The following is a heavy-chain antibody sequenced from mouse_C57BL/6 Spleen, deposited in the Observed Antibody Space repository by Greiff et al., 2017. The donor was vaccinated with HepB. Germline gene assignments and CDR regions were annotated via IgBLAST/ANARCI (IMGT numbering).Heavy chain of an antibody. D-gene: IGHD3-3*01. CDR3: ARDRGGMDY. CDR2: ISYDGSN. CDR1: GYSITSGYY. Sequence: EESGPGLVKPSQSLSLTCSVTGYSITSGYYWNWIRQFPGNKLEWMGYISYDGSNNYNPSLKNRISITRDTSKNQFFLKLNSVTTEDTATYYCARDRGGMDYWGQGTSVTVSS. J-gene: IGHJ4*01. V-gene: IGHV3-6*01.